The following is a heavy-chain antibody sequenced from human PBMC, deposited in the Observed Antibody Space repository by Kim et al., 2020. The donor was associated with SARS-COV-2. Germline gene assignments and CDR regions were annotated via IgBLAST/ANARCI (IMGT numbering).Heavy chain of an antibody. Sequence: ASVKVSCKASGYTFTSYAMHWVRQAPGQRLEWMGWINAGNGNTKYSQKFQGRVTITRDTSASTAYMELSSLRSEDTAVYYCATGGLKWELFDLWGRGTLVTVSS. CDR1: GYTFTSYA. CDR2: INAGNGNT. CDR3: ATGGLKWELFDL. J-gene: IGHJ2*01. D-gene: IGHD1-26*01. V-gene: IGHV1-3*01.